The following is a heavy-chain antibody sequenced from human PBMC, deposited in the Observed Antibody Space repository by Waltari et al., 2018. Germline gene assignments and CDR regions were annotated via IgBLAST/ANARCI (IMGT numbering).Heavy chain of an antibody. V-gene: IGHV3-30*01. CDR2: ISYDGSNK. Sequence: QVQLVESGGGVVQPGRSLRLSCAASGFTFSSYAMHWVRQAPGKGLWWVAVISYDGSNKYYGDCVKGRFTISRDKSKNTLYLQMNSLRAEDTAVYYCARMDYYGSGSHPTDAFDIWGQGTMVTVSS. D-gene: IGHD3-10*01. CDR3: ARMDYYGSGSHPTDAFDI. J-gene: IGHJ3*02. CDR1: GFTFSSYA.